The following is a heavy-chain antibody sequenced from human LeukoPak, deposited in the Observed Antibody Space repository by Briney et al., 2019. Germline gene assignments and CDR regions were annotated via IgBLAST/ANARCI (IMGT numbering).Heavy chain of an antibody. CDR2: INSDGSST. CDR1: RFIFNTYW. Sequence: GGSLRLSCAASRFIFNTYWMHWVRQAPGMGLVWVSRINSDGSSTSYADSVKGRFTISRDNAKNTLYLQMNNLRAEDTAVYYCVRGRYYFDYWGQGTLVTVSS. J-gene: IGHJ4*02. CDR3: VRGRYYFDY. V-gene: IGHV3-74*01. D-gene: IGHD5-24*01.